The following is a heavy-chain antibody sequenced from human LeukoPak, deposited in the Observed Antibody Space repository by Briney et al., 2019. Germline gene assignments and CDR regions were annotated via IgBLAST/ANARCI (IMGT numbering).Heavy chain of an antibody. V-gene: IGHV3-30*18. J-gene: IGHJ4*02. CDR3: AKDQGVNFFDY. CDR1: GFTFRSYG. CDR2: ISYDGSNK. D-gene: IGHD2-8*01. Sequence: GGSLRLSCAASGFTFRSYGMHWVRQAPGKGLEWVALISYDGSNKYYADSVKGRFTIFRDNSKNTLYLQMNSLRAEDTAVYYCAKDQGVNFFDYWGQGTLVTVSS.